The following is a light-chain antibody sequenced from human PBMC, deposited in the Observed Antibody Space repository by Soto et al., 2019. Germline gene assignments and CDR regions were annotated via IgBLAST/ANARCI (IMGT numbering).Light chain of an antibody. J-gene: IGKJ4*01. V-gene: IGKV3-15*01. CDR3: QQFQSWPVT. Sequence: EIVMTQSPATLSVSPGESATLSCGASQIIFNSLAWYQHKPGQAPRLLIYRAFTRATGVPARFSGSGSGTEFTLTISGLQSEDYAVYYCQQFQSWPVTFGGGTKGEI. CDR2: RAF. CDR1: QIIFNS.